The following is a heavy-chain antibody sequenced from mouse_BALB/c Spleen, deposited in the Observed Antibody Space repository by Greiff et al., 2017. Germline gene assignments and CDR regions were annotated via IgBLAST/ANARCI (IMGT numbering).Heavy chain of an antibody. V-gene: IGHV1-82*01. CDR2: IYPGDGDT. CDR3: ARDYGYGYAMDY. J-gene: IGHJ4*01. CDR1: GYAFSSSW. D-gene: IGHD1-2*01. Sequence: QVQLQQSGPELVKPGASVKISCKASGYAFSSSWMNWVKQRPGQGLEWIGRIYPGDGDTNYNGKFKGKATLTADKSSSTAYMQLSSLTSVDSAVYFCARDYGYGYAMDYWGQGTSVTVSS.